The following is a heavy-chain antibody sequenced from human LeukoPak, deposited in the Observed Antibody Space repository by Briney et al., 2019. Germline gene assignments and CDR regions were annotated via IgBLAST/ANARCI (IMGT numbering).Heavy chain of an antibody. CDR2: IYYSGST. V-gene: IGHV4-59*01. Sequence: KSSETLSLTCTVSGGSISSYYWSWIRQPPGKGLEWIGYIYYSGSTNYNPSLKSRVTISVDTSKNQFSLKLSSVTAADTAVYYCARDIAVAGTPGYFDLWGRGTLVTVSS. J-gene: IGHJ2*01. CDR3: ARDIAVAGTPGYFDL. CDR1: GGSISSYY. D-gene: IGHD6-19*01.